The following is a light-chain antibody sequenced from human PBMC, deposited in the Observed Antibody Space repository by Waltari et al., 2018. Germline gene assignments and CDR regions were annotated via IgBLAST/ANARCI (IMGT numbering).Light chain of an antibody. CDR3: SSYTSSGTSSNTRV. J-gene: IGLJ1*01. CDR2: DVS. V-gene: IGLV2-14*03. CDR1: SSDVGGYNY. Sequence: QSALTQPASVSGSPGQSITISCSGTSSDVGGYNYVSWYQHHTGKAPKLVIYDVSSQPSGVAHRYSVSKSGNTASLLISGLQGEDEADYYCSSYTSSGTSSNTRVFGTGTTVTVL.